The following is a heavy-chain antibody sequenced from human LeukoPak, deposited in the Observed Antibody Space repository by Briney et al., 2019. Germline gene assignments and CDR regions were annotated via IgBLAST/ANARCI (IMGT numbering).Heavy chain of an antibody. CDR3: ARQRHPINYDFWSGYLDY. V-gene: IGHV3-30-3*01. CDR2: ISYDGSNK. J-gene: IGHJ4*02. CDR1: GFTFSSYA. D-gene: IGHD3-3*01. Sequence: PGGSLRLSCAASGFTFSSYAMHWVRQAPGKGLEWVAVISYDGSNKYYADSVKGRFTISRDNSKNTLYLQMNSLRAEDTAVYYCARQRHPINYDFWSGYLDYWGQGTLVTVSS.